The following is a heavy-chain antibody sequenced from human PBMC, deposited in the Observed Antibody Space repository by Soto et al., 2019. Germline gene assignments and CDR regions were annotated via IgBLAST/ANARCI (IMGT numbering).Heavy chain of an antibody. CDR2: ISSSSSYT. V-gene: IGHV3-11*05. CDR1: GFTFSDYY. J-gene: IGHJ6*02. D-gene: IGHD4-17*01. CDR3: ARVWERTVTTRNYFYGMDV. Sequence: GGSLRLSCAASGFTFSDYYMSWIRQAPGKGLEWVSYISSSSSYTYFADSVKGRFTVSRDNSKNTLYLQMNSLRAEDTAVYSCARVWERTVTTRNYFYGMDVWGQGTTVTVSS.